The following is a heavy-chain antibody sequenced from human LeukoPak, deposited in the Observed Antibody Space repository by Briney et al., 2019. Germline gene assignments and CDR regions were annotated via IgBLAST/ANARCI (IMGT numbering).Heavy chain of an antibody. CDR1: GFTIDNYA. J-gene: IGHJ6*03. CDR2: IGWNGGFI. Sequence: PGGSLRLSCAASGFTIDNYAMHWVRQAPGKGLEWVSGIGWNGGFIGSADSVKGRFTISRDNVKNSVYLQMNSLRAEDTAVYYCARVASGSYFPEPYNYYMDVWGKGTTITVSS. V-gene: IGHV3-9*01. CDR3: ARVASGSYFPEPYNYYMDV. D-gene: IGHD3-10*01.